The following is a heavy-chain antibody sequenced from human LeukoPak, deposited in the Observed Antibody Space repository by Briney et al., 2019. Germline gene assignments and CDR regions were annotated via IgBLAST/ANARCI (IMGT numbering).Heavy chain of an antibody. D-gene: IGHD3-22*01. CDR2: INQSGST. J-gene: IGHJ2*01. V-gene: IGHV4-31*03. Sequence: SETLSLTCTVSCRYISSGASDWAWIRQHPKRGLQWYGYINQSGSTYYNPSLGSRITMFVDTSKNQFYLKLGSVTAAGSAVYYCARAARQGFTKIVVPFFYFDLWGRGTLVTVSS. CDR3: ARAARQGFTKIVVPFFYFDL. CDR1: CRYISSGASD.